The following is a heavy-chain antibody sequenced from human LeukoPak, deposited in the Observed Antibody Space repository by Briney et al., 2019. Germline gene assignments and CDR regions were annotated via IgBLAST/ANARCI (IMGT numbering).Heavy chain of an antibody. CDR3: ARGHFYSSSPHDVFDI. J-gene: IGHJ3*02. D-gene: IGHD6-6*01. Sequence: SETLPLTCTVSGGSISSYYWSWIRQPPGKGLEWIGYIYYSGSTNYNPSLKSRVTISVDTSKNQFSLKLSSVTAADTAVYYCARGHFYSSSPHDVFDIWGQGTMVTVSS. V-gene: IGHV4-59*01. CDR2: IYYSGST. CDR1: GGSISSYY.